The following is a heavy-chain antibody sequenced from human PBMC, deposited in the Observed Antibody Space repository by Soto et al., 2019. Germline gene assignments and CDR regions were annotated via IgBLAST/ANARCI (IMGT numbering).Heavy chain of an antibody. J-gene: IGHJ6*02. V-gene: IGHV3-66*01. CDR1: GLTVSSNY. Sequence: EVQLVESGGGLVQPGGSLRLSCAASGLTVSSNYMSWVRQAPGKGLEWVSVMYSGGSTYYADSVKGRFIISRDNYKNTLYLQMDSLRVEDTAVYYCARDSTLLQPLVSGMDVWGQGTTVTVSS. CDR2: MYSGGST. D-gene: IGHD6-13*01. CDR3: ARDSTLLQPLVSGMDV.